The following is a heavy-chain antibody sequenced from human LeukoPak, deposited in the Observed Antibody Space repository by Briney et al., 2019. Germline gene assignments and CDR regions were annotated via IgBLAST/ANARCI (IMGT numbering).Heavy chain of an antibody. V-gene: IGHV4-59*01. CDR2: IYYSRST. J-gene: IGHJ6*03. D-gene: IGHD3-9*01. CDR3: ARGTQDYDILTGYYDYYYYMDV. Sequence: SETLSLTCTVSGGSISSYYWSWIRQPPGKGLEWIGYIYYSRSTNYNPSLKSRVTISVDTSKNQFSLKLSSVTAADTAVYYCARGTQDYDILTGYYDYYYYMDVWGKGTTVTVSS. CDR1: GGSISSYY.